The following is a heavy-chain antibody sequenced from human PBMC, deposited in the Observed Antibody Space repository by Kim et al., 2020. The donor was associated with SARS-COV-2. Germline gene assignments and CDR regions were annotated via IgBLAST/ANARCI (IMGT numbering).Heavy chain of an antibody. D-gene: IGHD3-10*01. J-gene: IGHJ4*01. CDR1: GGSLSRGPHF. V-gene: IGHV4-31*03. CDR3: AREPTSIRAGYIDH. Sequence: SETLSLTCTVSGGSLSRGPHFWSWLRQVPGRGLEWIGYIYSTGSTHYNPPLKSRVNISIDMTQNQFSLELGSVTAADTAVYYCAREPTSIRAGYIDHWG. CDR2: IYSTGST.